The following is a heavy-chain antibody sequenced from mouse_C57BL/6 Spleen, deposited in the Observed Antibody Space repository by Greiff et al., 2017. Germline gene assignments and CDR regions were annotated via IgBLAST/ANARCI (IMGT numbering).Heavy chain of an antibody. CDR3: ARSGDYDLYFDV. Sequence: EVLLQQSGPELVKPGASVKMSCKASGYTFTDYYMPWVQQSHGKSLEWIGYIYPNNDGIGYNQKFKGKATLTVDKSCSTAYMELRRLTSEDSAVYYCARSGDYDLYFDVWGTGTTVTVSS. CDR2: IYPNNDGI. V-gene: IGHV1-34*01. CDR1: GYTFTDYY. J-gene: IGHJ1*03. D-gene: IGHD2-4*01.